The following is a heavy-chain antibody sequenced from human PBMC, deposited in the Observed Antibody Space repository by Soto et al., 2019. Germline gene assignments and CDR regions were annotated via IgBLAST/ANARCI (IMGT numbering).Heavy chain of an antibody. Sequence: EVELVGSGGGLVQPGGSLRLSCAASGFTFSSYSMNRVRQAPGKGLEWVSYISSSSSTIYYADSVKGRFTISRDNAKNSLYLQMNSLRAEDTAVYYCARHLEGWGQGTLVTVSS. J-gene: IGHJ4*02. CDR3: ARHLEG. V-gene: IGHV3-48*01. CDR2: ISSSSSTI. CDR1: GFTFSSYS.